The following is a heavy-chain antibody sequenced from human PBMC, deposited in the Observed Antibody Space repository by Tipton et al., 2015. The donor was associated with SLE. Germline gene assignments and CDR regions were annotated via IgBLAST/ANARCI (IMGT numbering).Heavy chain of an antibody. Sequence: TLSLTCTVSGGSTSSSSYYWGWIRQPPGKGLEWIVSMYYSGSTYYNPSLKSRVTISVDTSKNQFSLKLSSVTAADTAVYYCATGPLRDAVDIWGQGTMVTVSS. CDR3: ATGPLRDAVDI. CDR2: MYYSGST. J-gene: IGHJ3*02. V-gene: IGHV4-39*07. CDR1: GGSTSSSSYY.